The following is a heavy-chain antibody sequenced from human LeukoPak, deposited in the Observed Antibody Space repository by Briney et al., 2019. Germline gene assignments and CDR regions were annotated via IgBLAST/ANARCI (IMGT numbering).Heavy chain of an antibody. CDR2: ISGSGGRT. J-gene: IGHJ4*02. CDR1: RFTFSSYD. Sequence: GGSLRLSCAASRFTFSSYDMSWVRRARGKGVEGVSAISGSGGRTYYADSVKGRFTISRDNSKNTMYLQMNSLRAEDTAVYYCAKDGRFLKWLPPYFDYWGQGTLVTVSS. V-gene: IGHV3-23*01. CDR3: AKDGRFLKWLPPYFDY. D-gene: IGHD3-3*01.